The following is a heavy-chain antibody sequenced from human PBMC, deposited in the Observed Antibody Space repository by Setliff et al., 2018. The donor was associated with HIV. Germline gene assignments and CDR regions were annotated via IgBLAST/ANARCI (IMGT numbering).Heavy chain of an antibody. D-gene: IGHD3-10*01. V-gene: IGHV4-39*07. CDR2: IYHSGFT. J-gene: IGHJ4*02. CDR3: ARCGYGESLPYY. CDR1: GGSISSSTYY. Sequence: SETLSLTCSVSGGSISSSTYYWGWIRQPPGQGLEWIGSIYHSGFTYHNPSLKSRITLSVDTSKNQFSLKLSSVTAADTAIYHCARCGYGESLPYYWGQGTLVTVSS.